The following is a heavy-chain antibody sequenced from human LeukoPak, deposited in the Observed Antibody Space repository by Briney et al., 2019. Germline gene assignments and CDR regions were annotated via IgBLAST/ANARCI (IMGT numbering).Heavy chain of an antibody. J-gene: IGHJ4*02. CDR2: ISWNIANI. CDR3: AKGSGGSVRLPLDC. CDR1: GCTLHDYS. V-gene: IGHV3-9*03. D-gene: IGHD3-16*01. Sequence: CRSLTVSCPASGCTLHDYSMHWLGQAAGKGLAGVSGISWNIANIGYGASVKGRITISRDSAKNSLYLQMNSRRADDMGLYYCAKGSGGSVRLPLDCCRQGTLVTVSA.